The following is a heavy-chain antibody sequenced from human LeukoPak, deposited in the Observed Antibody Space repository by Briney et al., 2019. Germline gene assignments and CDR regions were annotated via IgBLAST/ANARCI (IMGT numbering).Heavy chain of an antibody. J-gene: IGHJ5*02. CDR3: ARLLADNWFDP. CDR1: GGSISSYY. CDR2: IYYGVST. V-gene: IGHV4-59*08. Sequence: SQTLSLTCTVSGGSISSYYWSWIRQPPGKGLEWIGYIYYGVSTNYNPSLKSRVTISLDTSKKQISLKVRSVTAADTAIYYCARLLADNWFDPWGQGTLVTVSS. D-gene: IGHD6-13*01.